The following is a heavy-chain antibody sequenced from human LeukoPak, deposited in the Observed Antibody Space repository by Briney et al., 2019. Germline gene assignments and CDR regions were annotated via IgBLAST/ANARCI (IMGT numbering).Heavy chain of an antibody. D-gene: IGHD6-19*01. J-gene: IGHJ3*01. CDR3: ARLRAMAGHRGGFDF. Sequence: SEILSLTCAVSGDSISYHNYYWDWIRQPPGKGLEWIGTVYYTGNTYYNPSLKSRVAISVDTSKNQFSLQLTSMTAADTAVYYCARLRAMAGHRGGFDFWGRGTMVTVSS. CDR1: GDSISYHNYY. CDR2: VYYTGNT. V-gene: IGHV4-39*01.